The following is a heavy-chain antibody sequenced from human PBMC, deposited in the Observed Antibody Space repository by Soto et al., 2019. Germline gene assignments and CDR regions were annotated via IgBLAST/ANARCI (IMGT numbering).Heavy chain of an antibody. CDR2: INQDGSET. Sequence: GGSLRLSCAASGFTFSSYWMTWVRQAPGKGLEWVANINQDGSETYYVDSMTGRFTISRDNAKNSLFLQMNSLRAEDTAVYYCGAKTGSFPYFDNWGQGTLVTVS. CDR1: GFTFSSYW. D-gene: IGHD3-9*01. J-gene: IGHJ4*02. V-gene: IGHV3-7*01. CDR3: GAKTGSFPYFDN.